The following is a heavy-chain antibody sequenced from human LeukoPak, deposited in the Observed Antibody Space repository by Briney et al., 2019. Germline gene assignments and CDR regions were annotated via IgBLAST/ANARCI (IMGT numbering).Heavy chain of an antibody. V-gene: IGHV3-21*04. Sequence: GGSLRLSCVASGFTFSSYSMNWVRQAPGKGLEWVSSISSSSSYIYYADSVKGRFTISRDNSKNTLYLQMNSLRAEDTAVYYCAKAHYGDYVLDAFDIWGQGTMVTVSS. CDR1: GFTFSSYS. CDR3: AKAHYGDYVLDAFDI. J-gene: IGHJ3*02. CDR2: ISSSSSYI. D-gene: IGHD4-17*01.